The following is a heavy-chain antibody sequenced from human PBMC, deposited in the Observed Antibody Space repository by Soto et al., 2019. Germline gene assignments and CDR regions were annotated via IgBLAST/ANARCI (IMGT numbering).Heavy chain of an antibody. CDR1: GFTFSSYA. Sequence: GGSLRLSCAASGFTFSSYAMSWVRQAPGKGLEWVSAISGSGGSTYYADSVKGRFTISRDNSKNTLYLQMNSLRAEDTAVYYCAKDGGYAYYDSSGYYFGYWGQGTLVTVSS. D-gene: IGHD3-22*01. V-gene: IGHV3-23*01. CDR3: AKDGGYAYYDSSGYYFGY. J-gene: IGHJ4*02. CDR2: ISGSGGST.